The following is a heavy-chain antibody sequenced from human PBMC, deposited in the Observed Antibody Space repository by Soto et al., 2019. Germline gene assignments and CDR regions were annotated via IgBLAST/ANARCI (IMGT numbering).Heavy chain of an antibody. V-gene: IGHV4-61*01. CDR1: CGSVISGSFY. J-gene: IGHJ4*02. Sequence: PSETLSLTCTFSCGSVISGSFYWSWIRQPPGKGLEWIGYFYYTGSTNYNPSLRSRVTISSDTSKNQFSVKINSVTAADTAVYFCARAGAVVGDYFDSWGQGALVTVSS. D-gene: IGHD1-26*01. CDR3: ARAGAVVGDYFDS. CDR2: FYYTGST.